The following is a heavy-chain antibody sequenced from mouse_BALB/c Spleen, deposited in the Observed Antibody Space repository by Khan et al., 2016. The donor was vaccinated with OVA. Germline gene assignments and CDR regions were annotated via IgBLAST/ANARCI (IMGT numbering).Heavy chain of an antibody. D-gene: IGHD2-1*01. V-gene: IGHV3-6*02. J-gene: IGHJ3*01. Sequence: VQLKQSGPGLVKPSQSLSLTCSVTGYSITSGYYWSWIRQFPGNRLEWMGYISYDGSNNYNTSLKNRISITRDTSKKQFFLKLNSVTTEDTATYYCASKSYGKGAYWGQGTLVTVAA. CDR2: ISYDGSN. CDR1: GYSITSGYY. CDR3: ASKSYGKGAY.